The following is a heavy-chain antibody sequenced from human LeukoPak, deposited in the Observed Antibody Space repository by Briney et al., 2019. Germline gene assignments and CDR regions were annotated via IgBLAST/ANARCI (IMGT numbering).Heavy chain of an antibody. CDR2: IKQDGSEK. V-gene: IGHV3-7*01. J-gene: IGHJ4*02. Sequence: GGSLRLSCAASGFIFSNYWMAWVRQAPGKGLEWVANIKQDGSEKYYVDSVKGRFTISRDNAKNSLYLQMNSLRAEDTALYYCTTLGYHLDSWGQGTLVTVSS. D-gene: IGHD3-22*01. CDR1: GFIFSNYW. CDR3: TTLGYHLDS.